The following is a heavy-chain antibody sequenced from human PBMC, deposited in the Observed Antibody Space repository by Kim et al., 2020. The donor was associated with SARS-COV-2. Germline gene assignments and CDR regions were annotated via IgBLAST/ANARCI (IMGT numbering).Heavy chain of an antibody. CDR3: ARVMSLGRVDP. J-gene: IGHJ5*02. CDR2: IKQDGSDH. Sequence: GGSLRLSCAASGFTFSKFWMSWVRQAPGKGPEWVADIKQDGSDHYYVDSVKGRLTILRDDAKNSLYLQMNSLRAEDTAIYYCARVMSLGRVDPWGQGTLVSVSS. CDR1: GFTFSKFW. V-gene: IGHV3-7*01. D-gene: IGHD1-26*01.